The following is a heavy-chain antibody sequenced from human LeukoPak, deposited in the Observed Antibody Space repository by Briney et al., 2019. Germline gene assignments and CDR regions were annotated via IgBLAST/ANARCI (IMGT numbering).Heavy chain of an antibody. D-gene: IGHD3-22*01. Sequence: GGSLRLSCAASGFTLSTYAMSWVRRAPGKGLEWVSAISGSGGNTDCADSVKGRFTISRDNSKNTLYLQMISLRAEDTAVYYCARRRDSSDGKDFDYWGQGTLVTGSS. V-gene: IGHV3-23*01. CDR3: ARRRDSSDGKDFDY. CDR1: GFTLSTYA. CDR2: ISGSGGNT. J-gene: IGHJ4*02.